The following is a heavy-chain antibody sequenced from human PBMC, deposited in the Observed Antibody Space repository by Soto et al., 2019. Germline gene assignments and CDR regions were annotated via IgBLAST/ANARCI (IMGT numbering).Heavy chain of an antibody. CDR3: ARRTAAPYHYYYAMDV. CDR2: INHSGTT. V-gene: IGHV4-34*01. Sequence: PSETLSLTCAVHGGSFSGYYWSWIRQSPGRGLEWIGEINHSGTTHYNPSLKRRVTMSVDTSKNQFSLKLFSVTAADTAVYYCARRTAAPYHYYYAMDVWGQGTTVTVSS. D-gene: IGHD2-2*01. J-gene: IGHJ6*02. CDR1: GGSFSGYY.